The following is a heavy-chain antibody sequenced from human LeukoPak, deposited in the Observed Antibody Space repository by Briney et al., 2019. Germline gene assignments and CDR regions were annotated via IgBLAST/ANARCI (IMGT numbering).Heavy chain of an antibody. V-gene: IGHV3-48*04. D-gene: IGHD5-18*01. Sequence: GGSLRLSCVASGFKFGSFSMGWVRRAPGKGLEWLSYISSTSTAIYYADSLKGRFTISRDNAKNSLYLQMNSLRAEDTAVYYCARAIASYGDSAYWGQGTLVTVSS. J-gene: IGHJ4*02. CDR3: ARAIASYGDSAY. CDR2: ISSTSTAI. CDR1: GFKFGSFS.